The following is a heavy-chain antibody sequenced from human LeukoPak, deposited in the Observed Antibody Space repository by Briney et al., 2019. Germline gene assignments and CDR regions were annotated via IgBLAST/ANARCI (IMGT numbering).Heavy chain of an antibody. V-gene: IGHV4-39*07. D-gene: IGHD4-17*01. CDR1: GGSISSSSYY. CDR3: ARDTVTHDAFDI. J-gene: IGHJ3*02. Sequence: KSSETLSLTCTVSGGSISSSSYYWGWIRQPPGKGLEWIGSIYYSGSTYYNPSLKSRVTISVDTSKNQFSLKLSSVTAADTAVYYCARDTVTHDAFDIWGQGTMVTVSS. CDR2: IYYSGST.